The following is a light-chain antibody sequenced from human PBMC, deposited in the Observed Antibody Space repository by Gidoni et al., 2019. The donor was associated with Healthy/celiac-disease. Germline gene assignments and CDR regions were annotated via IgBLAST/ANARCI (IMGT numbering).Light chain of an antibody. V-gene: IGKV3-20*01. Sequence: EIVLTQSPGTLSLSPGERATLSCRASQSVSSSYLAWYQQKPGQDPRLLIYGASSRATSIPDRFSGSGSGTDFTLTISRLEPEDFAVYYCQQYGSSPRGTFGGGTKVEIK. J-gene: IGKJ4*01. CDR3: QQYGSSPRGT. CDR1: QSVSSSY. CDR2: GAS.